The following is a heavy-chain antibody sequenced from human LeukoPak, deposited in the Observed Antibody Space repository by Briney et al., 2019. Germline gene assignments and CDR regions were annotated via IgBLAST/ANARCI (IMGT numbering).Heavy chain of an antibody. CDR2: INHSGST. V-gene: IGHV4-39*07. J-gene: IGHJ5*02. CDR1: GGSISSSSYY. CDR3: AKYSYGYPNWFDP. D-gene: IGHD5-18*01. Sequence: SETLSLTCTVSGGSISSSSYYWGWIRQPPGKGLEWIGEINHSGSTNYNPSLKSRVTISVDTSKNQFSLKLSSVTAADTAVYYCAKYSYGYPNWFDPWGQGTLVTVSS.